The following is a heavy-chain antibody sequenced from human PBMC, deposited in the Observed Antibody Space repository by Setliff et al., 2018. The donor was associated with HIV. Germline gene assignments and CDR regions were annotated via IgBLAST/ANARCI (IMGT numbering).Heavy chain of an antibody. CDR1: GGSISSYY. V-gene: IGHV3-21*01. CDR2: ISSSSSYI. J-gene: IGHJ4*02. Sequence: ETLSLTCTVSGGSISSYYWSWIRQPAGKGLEWVSSISSSSSYIYYADSVKGRFTISRDDAKNSLFLQMNSLRAEDTAVYYCARSASSSWYKYFDFWGQGTLVTVSS. CDR3: ARSASSSWYKYFDF. D-gene: IGHD6-13*01.